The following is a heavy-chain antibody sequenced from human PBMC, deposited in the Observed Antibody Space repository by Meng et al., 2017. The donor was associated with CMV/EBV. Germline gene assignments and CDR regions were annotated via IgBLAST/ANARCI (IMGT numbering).Heavy chain of an antibody. CDR1: GFTFSDYW. CDR2: IKGDGSHT. V-gene: IGHV3-74*01. CDR3: VRDGHSWNFDY. D-gene: IGHD6-13*01. Sequence: GESLKISCTASGFTFSDYWMHWVRQTPGKGLLWASRIKGDGSHTIYGDSVKGRFTISRDNAKNTLYLQMNTLRVEDTAVYYCVRDGHSWNFDYWGQGSLVTVSS. J-gene: IGHJ4*02.